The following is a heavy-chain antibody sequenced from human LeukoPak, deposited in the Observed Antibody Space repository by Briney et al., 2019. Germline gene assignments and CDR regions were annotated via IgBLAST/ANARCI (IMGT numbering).Heavy chain of an antibody. J-gene: IGHJ4*02. CDR1: GYTFTGYY. V-gene: IGHV1-2*06. Sequence: GASVKVSCKASGYTFTGYYMHWVRQAPGQGLEWMGRINPNSGGTNYAQKFQGRVTMTRDTSTSTVYMELSSLRSEDTAVYYCARDQSSVPNVEMATGFDYWGQGTLVTVSS. CDR2: INPNSGGT. D-gene: IGHD5-24*01. CDR3: ARDQSSVPNVEMATGFDY.